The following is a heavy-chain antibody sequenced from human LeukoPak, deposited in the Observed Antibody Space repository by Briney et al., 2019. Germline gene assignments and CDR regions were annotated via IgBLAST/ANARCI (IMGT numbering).Heavy chain of an antibody. CDR1: GGSISSNSYY. Sequence: SETLSLICTVSGGSISSNSYYWDWLRQPPGKGLEWIGNVYYGGNTFYNSSLESRVTISVDMSKNQFSLKLSSLTAADTAIYYCARQRADYFYHYLDVWGRGTSVTVSS. CDR3: ARQRADYFYHYLDV. CDR2: VYYGGNT. J-gene: IGHJ6*03. V-gene: IGHV4-39*01.